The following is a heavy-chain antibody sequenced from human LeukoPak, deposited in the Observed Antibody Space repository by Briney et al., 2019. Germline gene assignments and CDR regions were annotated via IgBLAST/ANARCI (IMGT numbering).Heavy chain of an antibody. CDR3: ARQLWFGEFHFDY. D-gene: IGHD3-10*01. J-gene: IGHJ4*02. CDR1: SGSISNSNFY. V-gene: IGHV4-39*01. Sequence: SETLSLTCTVSSGSISNSNFYWGWIRQPPGKGLEWIGSIFYSGSTYYNSSLKSRVTISVDTSKKQFSLKLSSVTAADTAVYYRARQLWFGEFHFDYWGQGTLVTVSS. CDR2: IFYSGST.